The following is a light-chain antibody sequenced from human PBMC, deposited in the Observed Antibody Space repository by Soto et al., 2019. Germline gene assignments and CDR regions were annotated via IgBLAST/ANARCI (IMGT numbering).Light chain of an antibody. CDR1: QYINTR. J-gene: IGKJ1*01. Sequence: EIVLTQSPATLSSFPGDRVTLSCRASQYINTRLAWYQHRPGQAPRLLIYQTSIRAAGIPARFSGSGSGTDFSLTIRRLEPDDFAVYYCQKYGNFWTFGQGTKVDIK. V-gene: IGKV3D-11*03. CDR2: QTS. CDR3: QKYGNFWT.